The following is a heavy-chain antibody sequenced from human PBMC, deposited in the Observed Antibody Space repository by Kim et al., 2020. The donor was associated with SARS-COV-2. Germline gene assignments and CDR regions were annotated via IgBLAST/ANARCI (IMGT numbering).Heavy chain of an antibody. J-gene: IGHJ5*02. D-gene: IGHD2-15*01. Sequence: SETLSLTCTVSGGSISSYYWSWIRQPPGKGLEWIGYIYYSGSTNYNPSLKRRVTISVDPSKNQFSLKLSSVTAADTAVYYCAREIGSLCSRYLFDPWVQGTLVTVSS. V-gene: IGHV4-59*01. CDR2: IYYSGST. CDR3: AREIGSLCSRYLFDP. CDR1: GGSISSYY.